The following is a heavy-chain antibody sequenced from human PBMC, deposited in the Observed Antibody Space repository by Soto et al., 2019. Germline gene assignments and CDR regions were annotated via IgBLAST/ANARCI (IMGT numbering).Heavy chain of an antibody. Sequence: SETLSLTCAVYGGSFSGYYWSWIRQPPGKGLEWIGEINHSGSTNYNPSLKSRVTISVDTSKNQFSLKLSSVTAADTAVYYCARGRIVVPAATPYYFDYWGQGTLVTVSS. D-gene: IGHD2-2*01. J-gene: IGHJ4*02. CDR1: GGSFSGYY. V-gene: IGHV4-34*01. CDR2: INHSGST. CDR3: ARGRIVVPAATPYYFDY.